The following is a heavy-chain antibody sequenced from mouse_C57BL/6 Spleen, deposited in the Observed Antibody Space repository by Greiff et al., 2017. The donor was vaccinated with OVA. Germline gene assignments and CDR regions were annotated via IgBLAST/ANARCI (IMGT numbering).Heavy chain of an antibody. CDR3: ARSPGFTFFDY. D-gene: IGHD1-1*01. Sequence: VQLQQSGPELVKPGASVKISCKASGYTFTDYYMNWVKQSHGKSLEWIGDINPNNGGTSYNQKFKGKATLTVDKSSSTAYMELRSLTSEDSAVYYCARSPGFTFFDYWGQRTTLTVSS. J-gene: IGHJ2*01. V-gene: IGHV1-26*01. CDR2: INPNNGGT. CDR1: GYTFTDYY.